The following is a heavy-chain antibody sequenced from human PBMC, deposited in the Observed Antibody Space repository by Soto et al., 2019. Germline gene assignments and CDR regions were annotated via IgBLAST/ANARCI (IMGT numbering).Heavy chain of an antibody. CDR2: IGRRSDI. D-gene: IGHD2-15*01. CDR1: GFSFSTYS. J-gene: IGHJ6*02. V-gene: IGHV3-21*01. Sequence: GGSLRLSCEASGFSFSTYSMHWVRQAPGKGLEWVSSIGRRSDIYYADSVKGRFTISRDNAKNSVSLQMNSLRDEDTAVYYCAREEAAWPLAYGLDVWGQGTTVTVSS. CDR3: AREEAAWPLAYGLDV.